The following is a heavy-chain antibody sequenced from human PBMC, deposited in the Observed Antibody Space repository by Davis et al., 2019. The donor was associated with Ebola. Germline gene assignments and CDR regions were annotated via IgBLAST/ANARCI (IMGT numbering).Heavy chain of an antibody. CDR2: ISSSSSYI. D-gene: IGHD3-3*01. J-gene: IGHJ6*04. Sequence: GESLKISCAASGFTFSSYSMNWVRQAPGKGLEWVSSISSSSSYIYYADSVKGRFTISRDNAKNSLYLQMNSLRAEDTAVYYCARERTIFGVVIIRSGMDVWGKGTTVTVSS. CDR1: GFTFSSYS. CDR3: ARERTIFGVVIIRSGMDV. V-gene: IGHV3-21*01.